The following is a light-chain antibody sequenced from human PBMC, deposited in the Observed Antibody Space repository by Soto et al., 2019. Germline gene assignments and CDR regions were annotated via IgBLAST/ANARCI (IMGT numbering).Light chain of an antibody. J-gene: IGLJ3*02. CDR2: EVT. V-gene: IGLV2-14*01. CDR3: TSYAGSNTLV. CDR1: TNDVGGYNY. Sequence: QSVLTQPASVSGSPGQSITISCTGTTNDVGGYNYVSWYQQHPGKAPKLLIFEVTSRPSGVSHRFSGSKSGNTASLTISALQAEDEADYYCTSYAGSNTLVFGGGTQLTVL.